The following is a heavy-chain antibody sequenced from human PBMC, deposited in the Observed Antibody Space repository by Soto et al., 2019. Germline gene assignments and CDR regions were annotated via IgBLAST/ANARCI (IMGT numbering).Heavy chain of an antibody. CDR1: GFTFSSYA. Sequence: GGSLRLSCAASGFTFSSYAMSWVRQAPGKGLEWVSAISGSGGSTYYADSVKGRFTISRDNSKNTLYLQMNSLRAEDTAVYYSVPAAIRGYYYYYGMDVWGQGTTVTVSS. D-gene: IGHD2-2*02. V-gene: IGHV3-23*01. J-gene: IGHJ6*02. CDR3: VPAAIRGYYYYYGMDV. CDR2: ISGSGGST.